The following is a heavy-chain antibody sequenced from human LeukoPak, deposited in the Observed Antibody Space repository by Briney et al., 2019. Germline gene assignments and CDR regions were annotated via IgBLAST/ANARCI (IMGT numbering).Heavy chain of an antibody. V-gene: IGHV1-69*05. J-gene: IGHJ6*03. D-gene: IGHD6-6*01. Sequence: GASVKVSCKASGGIFSSYAISWVRQAPGQGLEWMGGIIPIFGTANYAQKFQGRVTITTDESTSTAYMELSSLRSEDTAVYYCARAGAARRLYYYYYMDVWGKGTTVTVSS. CDR3: ARAGAARRLYYYYYMDV. CDR2: IIPIFGTA. CDR1: GGIFSSYA.